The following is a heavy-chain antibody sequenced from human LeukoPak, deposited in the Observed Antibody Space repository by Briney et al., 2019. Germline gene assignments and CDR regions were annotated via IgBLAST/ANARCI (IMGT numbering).Heavy chain of an antibody. J-gene: IGHJ3*01. CDR2: SYSGGNA. Sequence: PSETLSLTCTVSGASTSAYYWSWIRLPPGKGLEWIGYSYSGGNANYNPSLKSRVTISIDTSENQFSLRLTSVTAADTAIYFCAHSKRGGGYYINAFAVWGQGALVTISS. D-gene: IGHD1-26*01. V-gene: IGHV4-59*01. CDR3: AHSKRGGGYYINAFAV. CDR1: GASTSAYY.